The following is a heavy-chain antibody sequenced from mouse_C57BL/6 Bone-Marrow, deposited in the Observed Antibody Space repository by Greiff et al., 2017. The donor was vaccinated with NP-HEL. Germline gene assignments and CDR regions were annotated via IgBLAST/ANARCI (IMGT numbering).Heavy chain of an antibody. V-gene: IGHV2-6*01. CDR3: ATHYDGYYDWFAY. CDR2: IWGVGST. D-gene: IGHD2-3*01. CDR1: GFSLTSYG. J-gene: IGHJ3*01. Sequence: QVHVKQSGPGLVAPSQSLSITCTVSGFSLTSYGVDWVRQSPGKGLEWLGVIWGVGSTNYNSALKSRLSISKDNSKSQVFLKMNSLQTDDTAMYYCATHYDGYYDWFAYWGQGTLVTVSA.